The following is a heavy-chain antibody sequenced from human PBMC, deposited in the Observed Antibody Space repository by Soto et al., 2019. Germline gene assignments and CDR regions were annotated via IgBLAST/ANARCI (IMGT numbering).Heavy chain of an antibody. Sequence: SETLSLTCTVSGGSISSGGYYWSWIRQHPGKGLEWIGYIYYSGSTYYNPSLKSRVTISVDTSKNQFSLKLSSVTAADTAVYYCAGGVRGDDSSGYSFDYWGQGTLVTVSS. D-gene: IGHD3-22*01. V-gene: IGHV4-31*03. CDR1: GGSISSGGYY. CDR3: AGGVRGDDSSGYSFDY. J-gene: IGHJ4*02. CDR2: IYYSGST.